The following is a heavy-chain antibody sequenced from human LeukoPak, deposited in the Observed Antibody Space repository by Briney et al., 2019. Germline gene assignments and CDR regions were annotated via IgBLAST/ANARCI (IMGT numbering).Heavy chain of an antibody. D-gene: IGHD2-15*01. CDR1: GGSISSSSYY. J-gene: IGHJ4*02. Sequence: SETLSLTCTVSGGSISSSSYYWGWIRQPPGKGLEWIGSFYYSGSTYYNPSLKRRVTISIDTSKNQFSLKLSSVTAADTAVYYCARERREQLLPPYTRSLTYFDYWGQGTLVTVSS. CDR2: FYYSGST. CDR3: ARERREQLLPPYTRSLTYFDY. V-gene: IGHV4-39*07.